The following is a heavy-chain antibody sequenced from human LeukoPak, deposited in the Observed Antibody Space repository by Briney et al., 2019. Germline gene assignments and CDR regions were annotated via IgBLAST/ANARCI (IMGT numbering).Heavy chain of an antibody. Sequence: GASVKVSCKASRYTFTGYYMHWVRQAPGQGLEWMGWINPNSGDTNSAQKFQGRVTMTRDTSISTAYMELSRLRSDDTAVYYCARGGVGTAAGDVEFDYWGQGTLVTVSS. J-gene: IGHJ4*02. CDR2: INPNSGDT. D-gene: IGHD6-13*01. CDR1: RYTFTGYY. V-gene: IGHV1-2*02. CDR3: ARGGVGTAAGDVEFDY.